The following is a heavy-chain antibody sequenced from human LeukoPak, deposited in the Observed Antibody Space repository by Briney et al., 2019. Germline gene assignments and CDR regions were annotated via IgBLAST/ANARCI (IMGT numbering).Heavy chain of an antibody. V-gene: IGHV1-3*03. CDR1: VYTFSSYA. CDR2: INAGNGNT. Sequence: ASVKVSCKASVYTFSSYAMHWVRQAPGQRLEWMGWINAGNGNTKYSQEFQGRVTITTDTTASTAYMELSSLRSEDMAVYYCARDGGSGWSGWFDPWGQGTLVTVSS. J-gene: IGHJ5*02. CDR3: ARDGGSGWSGWFDP. D-gene: IGHD6-19*01.